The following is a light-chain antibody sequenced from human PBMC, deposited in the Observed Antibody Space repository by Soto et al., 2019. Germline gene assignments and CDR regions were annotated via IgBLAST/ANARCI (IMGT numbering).Light chain of an antibody. CDR1: GGSIASQY. Sequence: VAQPHSVSESLGKTITISCTRSGGSIASQYVQWFQQRPGRSPTTVIYEDNHRPSGVPDRFSGSIDSSSNSASLTISGLKTEDEATYYCQSFDSSDQVFGGGTKVTVL. V-gene: IGLV6-57*01. CDR3: QSFDSSDQV. CDR2: EDN. J-gene: IGLJ3*02.